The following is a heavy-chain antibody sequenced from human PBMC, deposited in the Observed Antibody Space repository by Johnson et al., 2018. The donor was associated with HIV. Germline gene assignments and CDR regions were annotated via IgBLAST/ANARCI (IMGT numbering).Heavy chain of an antibody. CDR1: GFIFSDYA. CDR2: ISSDGSNK. J-gene: IGHJ3*02. V-gene: IGHV3-30-3*01. Sequence: QVQLVESGGGVVQPGRSLRLSCAASGFIFSDYAMHWVRLAPGKGLEWVAVISSDGSNKYYADSVKGRFTISRDNSKNTLYLQMNSLRAEDTAVYYCAREKLRYSRPSKHDAFDIWGQGTMVTVSS. D-gene: IGHD6-13*01. CDR3: AREKLRYSRPSKHDAFDI.